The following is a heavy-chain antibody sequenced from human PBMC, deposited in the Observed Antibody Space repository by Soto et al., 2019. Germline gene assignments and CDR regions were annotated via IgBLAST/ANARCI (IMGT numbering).Heavy chain of an antibody. CDR3: ARSSYGYGFYYYYGMDV. CDR2: INHSGST. V-gene: IGHV4-34*01. D-gene: IGHD5-18*01. Sequence: SETLSLTCAFYCGSFIGYYWSWIRQPPGKGLEWIGEINHSGSTNYNPSLKSRVTISVDTSKNQFSLKLSSVTAADTAVYYCARSSYGYGFYYYYGMDVWGQGTTVTVSS. CDR1: CGSFIGYY. J-gene: IGHJ6*02.